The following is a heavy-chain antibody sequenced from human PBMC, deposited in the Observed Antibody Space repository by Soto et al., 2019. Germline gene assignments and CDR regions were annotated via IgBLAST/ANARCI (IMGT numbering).Heavy chain of an antibody. CDR3: ARAPIVVVVAATPPDAFDI. D-gene: IGHD2-15*01. V-gene: IGHV1-2*04. CDR2: INPNSGGT. Sequence: GASVKVSCKASGYTFTGYYMHWVRRAPGQGLEWMGWINPNSGGTNYAQKFQGWVTMTRDTSISTAYMELSRLRSDDTAVYYCARAPIVVVVAATPPDAFDIWGQGTMVTVSS. J-gene: IGHJ3*02. CDR1: GYTFTGYY.